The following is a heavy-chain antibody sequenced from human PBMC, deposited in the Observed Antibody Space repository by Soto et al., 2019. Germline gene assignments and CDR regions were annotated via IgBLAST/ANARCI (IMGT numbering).Heavy chain of an antibody. D-gene: IGHD2-2*02. V-gene: IGHV5-51*01. J-gene: IGHJ5*02. Sequence: PGESLKISCKASGYTFTSYWIGWVRQMPGKGLEWMGIIYPGDSDSRYSLSFQGRATISVDRSISTAYLQWSSLKASDTALYYCVRGHCSSTTCYRAGFDPWGQGTLVTVSS. CDR3: VRGHCSSTTCYRAGFDP. CDR1: GYTFTSYW. CDR2: IYPGDSDS.